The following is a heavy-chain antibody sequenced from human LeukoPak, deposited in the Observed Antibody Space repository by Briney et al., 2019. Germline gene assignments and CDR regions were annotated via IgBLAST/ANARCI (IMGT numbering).Heavy chain of an antibody. D-gene: IGHD1-26*01. CDR3: ARVAGSGSYFDY. V-gene: IGHV1-69*04. CDR1: GGTFSSYA. J-gene: IGHJ4*02. CDR2: IIPILGIA. Sequence: ASVKVSCKASGGTFSSYAISWVRQAPGQGLEWMGRIIPILGIANYAQKFQGRVTITADKSTGTAYMELSSLRSEDTAVYYCARVAGSGSYFDYWGQGTLVTVSS.